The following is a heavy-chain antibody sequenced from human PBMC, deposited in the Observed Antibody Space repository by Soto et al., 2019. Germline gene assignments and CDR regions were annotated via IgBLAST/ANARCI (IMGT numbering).Heavy chain of an antibody. Sequence: GGSLRLSCAASGFTFSNAWMSWVRQAPGKGLEWVGRIKSKTDGGTTDYAAPVKGRFTISRDDSKNTLYLQMNSLKTEDTAVYYCTTFHLLRHFDWPKPRDAFDIWGQGTMVTVSS. D-gene: IGHD3-9*01. CDR1: GFTFSNAW. V-gene: IGHV3-15*01. CDR3: TTFHLLRHFDWPKPRDAFDI. J-gene: IGHJ3*02. CDR2: IKSKTDGGTT.